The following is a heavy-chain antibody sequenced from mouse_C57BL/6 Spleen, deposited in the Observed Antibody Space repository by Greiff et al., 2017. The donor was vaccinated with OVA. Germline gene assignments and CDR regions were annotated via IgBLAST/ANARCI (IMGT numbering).Heavy chain of an antibody. CDR2: IYPGSGST. Sequence: QVQLQQPGAELVKPGASVKMSCKASGYTFTSYWITWVKQRPGQGLEWIGDIYPGSGSTNYNEKFKSKATLTVDTSSSTAYMQLSSRTSEDSAVYYCARSYDYDWTWFAYWGQGTLVTVSA. V-gene: IGHV1-55*01. D-gene: IGHD2-4*01. CDR3: ARSYDYDWTWFAY. CDR1: GYTFTSYW. J-gene: IGHJ3*01.